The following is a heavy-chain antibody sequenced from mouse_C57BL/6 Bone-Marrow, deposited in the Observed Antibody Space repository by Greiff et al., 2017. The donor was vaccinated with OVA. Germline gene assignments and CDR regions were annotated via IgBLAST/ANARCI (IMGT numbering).Heavy chain of an antibody. D-gene: IGHD1-1*01. CDR2: ISSGGSYT. CDR3: ARPSYYYGSIPFDY. CDR1: GFTFSSYG. Sequence: EVQLVESGGDLVKPGGSLKLSCAASGFTFSSYGMSWVRQTPDQRLEWVATISSGGSYTDYPDSVKGRYTLSRDNAKNTLYLHMSSLKSEDTATYDCARPSYYYGSIPFDYWGQGTTLTVSS. V-gene: IGHV5-6*01. J-gene: IGHJ2*01.